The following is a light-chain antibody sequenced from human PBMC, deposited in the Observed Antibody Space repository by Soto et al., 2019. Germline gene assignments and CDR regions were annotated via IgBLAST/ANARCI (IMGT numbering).Light chain of an antibody. V-gene: IGKV3-15*01. CDR3: QQCNDWPHT. CDR2: GAS. Sequence: EIVMTQSPATLSVSPGERATLSCRASQSVSSNLAWYQQKPGQAPRLLIYGASTRATGIPARFSGRGSATEFTLTISSLQSEDFAVYYCQQCNDWPHTFGQGTKLEIE. J-gene: IGKJ2*01. CDR1: QSVSSN.